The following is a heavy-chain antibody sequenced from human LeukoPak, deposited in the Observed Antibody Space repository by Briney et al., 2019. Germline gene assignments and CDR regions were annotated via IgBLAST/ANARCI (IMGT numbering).Heavy chain of an antibody. D-gene: IGHD3-16*01. J-gene: IGHJ4*02. CDR1: GFTLSRYG. V-gene: IGHV3-30*18. CDR2: ISYNGRNN. CDR3: AKDNRGYFDF. Sequence: GGSLRLSCAASGFTLSRYGMHWVRQAPGKGLEWVALISYNGRNNYYADSVKGRFTISRDNSKNTLYLQVSSLRTEDTAVYFCAKDNRGYFDFWGQGTLVTVSS.